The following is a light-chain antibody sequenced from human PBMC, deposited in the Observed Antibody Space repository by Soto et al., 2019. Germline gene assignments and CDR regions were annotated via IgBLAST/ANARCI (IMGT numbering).Light chain of an antibody. CDR3: QQRSHWPPIT. CDR1: QSVSNY. CDR2: DAS. V-gene: IGKV3-11*01. J-gene: IGKJ5*01. Sequence: DIVMTQSPATLSLSPGERATLSCRASQSVSNYLAWYQQKPGQAPRLLIYDASNRATGIPARFSGSGSGTDFTLTISSLEPEDFAVYFCQQRSHWPPITFGQGTRLEIK.